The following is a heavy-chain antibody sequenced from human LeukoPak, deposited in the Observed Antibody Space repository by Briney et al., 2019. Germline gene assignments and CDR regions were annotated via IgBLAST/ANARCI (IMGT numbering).Heavy chain of an antibody. V-gene: IGHV4-39*07. CDR3: ARAYGGSDY. CDR1: GGSISSSSYS. Sequence: PSETLSLTCTVSGGSISSSSYSWGWIRQPPGKGLEWIGSIYYSGSTYYNPSLKSRVTISVDTSKNQFSLKLSSVTAADTAVYYCARAYGGSDYWGQGTLVTVSS. CDR2: IYYSGST. J-gene: IGHJ4*02. D-gene: IGHD4/OR15-4a*01.